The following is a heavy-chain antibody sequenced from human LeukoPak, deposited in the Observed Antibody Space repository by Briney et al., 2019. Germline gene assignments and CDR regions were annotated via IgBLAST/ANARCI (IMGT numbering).Heavy chain of an antibody. CDR2: ISYDGSNK. Sequence: QSGGSLRPSCAASGFTFSSYAMHWVRQAPGKGLEWVAVISYDGSNKYYADSVKGRFTISRDNSKNTLYLQMNSLRAEDTAVYYCATLGVYWGQGTLVTVSS. CDR3: ATLGVY. J-gene: IGHJ4*02. V-gene: IGHV3-30-3*01. D-gene: IGHD3-16*01. CDR1: GFTFSSYA.